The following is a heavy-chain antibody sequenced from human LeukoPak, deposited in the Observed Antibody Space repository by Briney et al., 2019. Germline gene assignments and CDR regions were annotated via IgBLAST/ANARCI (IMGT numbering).Heavy chain of an antibody. CDR1: GFTFSSNA. D-gene: IGHD4-23*01. Sequence: PGGSLRLSCAASGFTFSSNAMSWVRQAPGKGLEWVSALSGSGGSTYYADSVKGRFSISRDNAKNTLYLQMNSLRVEDTAVYYCARGRPHGNDYWGQGTLVTVSS. CDR3: ARGRPHGNDY. J-gene: IGHJ4*02. V-gene: IGHV3-23*01. CDR2: LSGSGGST.